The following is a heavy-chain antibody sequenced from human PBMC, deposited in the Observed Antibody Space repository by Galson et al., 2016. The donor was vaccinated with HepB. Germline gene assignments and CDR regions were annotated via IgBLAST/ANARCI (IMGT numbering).Heavy chain of an antibody. Sequence: SETLSLTCTVPGGSIISYSFYWAWIRQPPGQGLEWIGSIYYSGSTYYNPSLKSRVTVSVDTSKKQFSLKLSSVTAADTAVYYCARQYCSGANCYHTHNFFDPWGQGTLVTVSS. D-gene: IGHD2-15*01. V-gene: IGHV4-39*01. CDR2: IYYSGST. CDR1: GGSIISYSFY. J-gene: IGHJ5*02. CDR3: ARQYCSGANCYHTHNFFDP.